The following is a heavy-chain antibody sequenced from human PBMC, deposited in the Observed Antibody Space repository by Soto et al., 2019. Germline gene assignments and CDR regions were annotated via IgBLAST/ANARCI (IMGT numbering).Heavy chain of an antibody. CDR2: IYWDGDK. D-gene: IGHD3-22*01. CDR1: GFSFNRSGMS. J-gene: IGHJ4*02. Sequence: QITLKESGPPLVKPTQTLTLTCTFSGFSFNRSGMSVGWIRQPPGKGLEWLALIYWDGDKRYSPSLKTRLAISKDASRSQVVLTMTDLDPVDTAKFFCAPSQADSRDYYRQFAFWGQGTRVTVSS. V-gene: IGHV2-5*02. CDR3: APSQADSRDYYRQFAF.